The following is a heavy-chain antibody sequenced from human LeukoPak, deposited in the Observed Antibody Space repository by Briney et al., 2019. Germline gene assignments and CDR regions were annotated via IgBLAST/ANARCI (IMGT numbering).Heavy chain of an antibody. Sequence: SETLSLTCTVSGGSISSGNYYWSWIRQPPGKGLEWIGYIHYTGSTYYNPSLKSRVTTSVDTSKNQFSLKLSSVTAADTAVYYCAREASNYDSSGYLDYWGQGTLVTVSS. D-gene: IGHD3-22*01. CDR3: AREASNYDSSGYLDY. V-gene: IGHV4-30-4*01. CDR1: GGSISSGNYY. J-gene: IGHJ4*02. CDR2: IHYTGST.